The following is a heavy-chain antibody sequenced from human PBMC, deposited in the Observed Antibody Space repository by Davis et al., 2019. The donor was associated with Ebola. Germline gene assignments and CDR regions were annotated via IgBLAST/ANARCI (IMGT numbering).Heavy chain of an antibody. CDR2: ISEDSSST. CDR1: EFTFSNYN. J-gene: IGHJ4*02. CDR3: VSAGWDH. V-gene: IGHV3-48*02. Sequence: ASLMISCAVSEFTFSNYNMTWVRQTPGKGLEWVSQISEDSSSTYYADSVKGRFTISRNNAKNSLYLQLNTLRDEATAVYFCVSAGWDHWGQGTLVTVSS. D-gene: IGHD2-15*01.